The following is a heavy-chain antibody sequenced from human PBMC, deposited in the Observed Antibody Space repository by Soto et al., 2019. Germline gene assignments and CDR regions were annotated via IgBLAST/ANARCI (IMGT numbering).Heavy chain of an antibody. CDR1: GGSISSGTYH. Sequence: TSETLSLTCTVSGGSISSGTYHWSWIRHHPGKGLEWIGYIYYSGSTSYNPSLKSRVSMSADTSKNQFSMKLSSVTAADMAVYYCARGGWSDNWFVPWGQGTLVTVSS. V-gene: IGHV4-31*03. CDR2: IYYSGST. D-gene: IGHD6-19*01. CDR3: ARGGWSDNWFVP. J-gene: IGHJ5*02.